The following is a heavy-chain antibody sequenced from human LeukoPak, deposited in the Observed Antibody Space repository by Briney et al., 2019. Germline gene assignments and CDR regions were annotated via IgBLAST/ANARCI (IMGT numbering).Heavy chain of an antibody. CDR2: ISSNSSYI. CDR1: GFTFGTYS. J-gene: IGHJ4*02. V-gene: IGHV3-21*01. CDR3: ARDAMVRGVLIDY. D-gene: IGHD3-10*01. Sequence: GGSLRLSCAASGFTFGTYSMNWVRQAPGKGLEWVSSISSNSSYIYYADSVKGRFTISRDNAKNSLFLQMSSLRAEDTAVYYCARDAMVRGVLIDYWGQGTLVTVSS.